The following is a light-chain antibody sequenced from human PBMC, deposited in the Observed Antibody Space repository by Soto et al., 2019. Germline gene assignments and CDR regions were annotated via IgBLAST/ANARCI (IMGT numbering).Light chain of an antibody. CDR2: AAS. CDR3: QQSYSTPIT. J-gene: IGKJ5*01. V-gene: IGKV1-39*01. Sequence: DIQMTQSPSSLSASVGDRVTITCRASQSISSSLNWYQQKPGKAPKLLIYAASSLQSGVPSRFSGSGSGTDFTLTISSLQPEDFATYYCQQSYSTPITFGHGTRLEIK. CDR1: QSISSS.